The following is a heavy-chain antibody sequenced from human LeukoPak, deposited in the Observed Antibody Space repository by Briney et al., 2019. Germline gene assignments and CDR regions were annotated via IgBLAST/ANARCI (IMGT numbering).Heavy chain of an antibody. CDR3: ATKGDSGWFFDY. J-gene: IGHJ4*02. Sequence: PGGSLRLSCAASGFNVSSSYMSWVRQAPGEGLEWVSVIYSGGGGGSTYYADSVKGRFTISRDNSKNTLHLQMNSLRAEDTAVYYCATKGDSGWFFDYWGQGTLVTVSS. CDR1: GFNVSSSY. D-gene: IGHD6-19*01. V-gene: IGHV3-53*01. CDR2: IYSGGGGGST.